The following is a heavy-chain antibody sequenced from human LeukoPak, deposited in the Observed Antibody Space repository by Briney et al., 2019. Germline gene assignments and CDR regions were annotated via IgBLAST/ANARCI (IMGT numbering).Heavy chain of an antibody. CDR3: ARDLISGDYTFDY. D-gene: IGHD4-11*01. V-gene: IGHV3-48*02. CDR1: GFTFSSFS. Sequence: GGSLTLSCAVSGFTFSSFSVNWVRQAPGKGLEWVSYISSTGSTIYYANSVKGRFTVSRDNAKDSLYLQMNNLRDEDTAVYYCARDLISGDYTFDYWGQGALVAVSS. J-gene: IGHJ4*02. CDR2: ISSTGSTI.